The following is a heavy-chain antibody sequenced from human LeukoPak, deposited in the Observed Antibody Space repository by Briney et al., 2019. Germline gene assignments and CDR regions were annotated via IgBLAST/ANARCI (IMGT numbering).Heavy chain of an antibody. CDR2: IWYDGSNK. J-gene: IGHJ4*02. CDR3: ARGAGGGYFDY. D-gene: IGHD3-16*01. CDR1: GFTFSSYG. V-gene: IGHV3-33*01. Sequence: GGSLRFSCAASGFTFSSYGMHWVRQAPGKGLEWVAGIWYDGSNKYYADSVKGRFTISRDNSKNTLYLQMNSLRAEDTAVYYCARGAGGGYFDYWGQGTLVTVSS.